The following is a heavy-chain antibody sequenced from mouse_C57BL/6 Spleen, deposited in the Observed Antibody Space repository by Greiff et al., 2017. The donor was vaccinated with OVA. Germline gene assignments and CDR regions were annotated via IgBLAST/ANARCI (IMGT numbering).Heavy chain of an antibody. CDR2: IYPRSGNT. V-gene: IGHV1-81*01. CDR1: GYTFTSYG. J-gene: IGHJ3*01. D-gene: IGHD1-1*01. CDR3: ARSTTVVDDPAWFAY. Sequence: VQLQQSGAELARPGASVKLSCKASGYTFTSYGISWVKQSPGQGLEWIGEIYPRSGNTYYNEKFKGKATLTADKSSSTAYMELRSLTAEDSAVYVCARSTTVVDDPAWFAYWGQGTLVTVSA.